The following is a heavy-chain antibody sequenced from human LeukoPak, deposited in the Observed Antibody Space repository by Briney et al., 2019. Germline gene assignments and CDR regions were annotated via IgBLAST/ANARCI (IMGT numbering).Heavy chain of an antibody. Sequence: GGSLRLSCAASGFTFSSYAMHWVRQAPGKGLEWVAVISYDGSNKYYADSVKGRFTISRDDSKNTLYLQMNSLRAEDTAVYYCARGVIAANAFDIWGQGTMVTVSS. D-gene: IGHD6-25*01. CDR3: ARGVIAANAFDI. V-gene: IGHV3-30-3*01. CDR2: ISYDGSNK. J-gene: IGHJ3*02. CDR1: GFTFSSYA.